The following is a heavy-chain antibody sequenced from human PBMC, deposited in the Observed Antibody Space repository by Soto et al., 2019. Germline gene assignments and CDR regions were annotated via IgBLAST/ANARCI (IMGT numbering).Heavy chain of an antibody. CDR2: VYYRGRS. D-gene: IGHD2-8*01. J-gene: IGHJ4*02. CDR1: CGSVSNSNYY. V-gene: IGHV4-39*01. CDR3: VSQRTSVLTQAYFDY. Sequence: SETLSLTCTVSCGSVSNSNYYWGWIRQSPGKGLEWIGSVYYRGRSYSKSSVKSRVTISVDTSKNQFSLNLNSVTASDTAVYFCVSQRTSVLTQAYFDYWGPGALVTVSS.